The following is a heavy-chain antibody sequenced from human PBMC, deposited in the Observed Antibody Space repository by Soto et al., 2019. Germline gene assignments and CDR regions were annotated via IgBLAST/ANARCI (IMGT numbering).Heavy chain of an antibody. V-gene: IGHV1-69*01. CDR3: AAESAYGGNPLAFLY. D-gene: IGHD2-21*01. Sequence: QVQLVQAGGEVKRPGSSVRVSCKASADTFSSYAISWVRQAPGQGLDWMGGIIPFFNTPTYAQKFQGRVTITADESTSTAYMDLSSLRSEATAMYYCAAESAYGGNPLAFLYWGQGTLVTVSS. CDR1: ADTFSSYA. J-gene: IGHJ4*02. CDR2: IIPFFNTP.